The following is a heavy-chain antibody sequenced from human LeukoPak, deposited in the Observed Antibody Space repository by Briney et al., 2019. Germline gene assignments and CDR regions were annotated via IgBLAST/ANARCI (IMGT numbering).Heavy chain of an antibody. CDR2: INSDGSST. D-gene: IGHD6-6*01. Sequence: PGGSLRLSCAASGFTFSSYWMHWVRQAPGKGLVWVSRINSDGSSTSYADSVKGRFTISRDNAKNTLYLQMNSLRAGDTAVYYCARDRDIAARTPPHYYYYGMDVWGQGTTVTVSS. V-gene: IGHV3-74*01. CDR1: GFTFSSYW. CDR3: ARDRDIAARTPPHYYYYGMDV. J-gene: IGHJ6*02.